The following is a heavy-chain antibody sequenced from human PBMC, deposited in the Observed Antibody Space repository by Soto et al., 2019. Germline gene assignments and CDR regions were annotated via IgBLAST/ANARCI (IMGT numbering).Heavy chain of an antibody. CDR3: ARLCNGGTCSSDY. CDR2: INHAGST. J-gene: IGHJ4*02. V-gene: IGHV4-34*01. Sequence: PSETLSLTCAVYGGFFSGYHWSWISQPPGMGLEWIGEINHAGSTNYNPSLKSRVTISLDRSKNQFSLTLTSVTAADTAVYYCARLCNGGTCSSDYWGQGTVVTVSS. CDR1: GGFFSGYH. D-gene: IGHD2-15*01.